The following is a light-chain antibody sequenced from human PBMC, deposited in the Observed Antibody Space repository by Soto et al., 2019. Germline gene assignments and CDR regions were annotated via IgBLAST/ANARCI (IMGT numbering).Light chain of an antibody. CDR3: QHYNSYSEA. J-gene: IGKJ1*01. Sequence: DTQMTQSPSTLSASVGDRVTITCRASQGISSWLAWYQQKPGKAPKLLIYKASSLESGVPSRFSGSGSGTEFTLTISSLQPDDFATYYCQHYNSYSEAFGQGTKVDIK. CDR1: QGISSW. CDR2: KAS. V-gene: IGKV1-5*03.